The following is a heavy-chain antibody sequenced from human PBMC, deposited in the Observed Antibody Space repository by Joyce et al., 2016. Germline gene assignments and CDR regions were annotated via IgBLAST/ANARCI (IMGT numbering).Heavy chain of an antibody. D-gene: IGHD6-19*01. CDR1: GFSLSGYA. CDR3: VRSVGVAVAGVLLN. Sequence: QVQLMESGGGAVQPGRSLRLSCAASGFSLSGYAMHWVRQAPGKGLEWVAVNSNDGKDKYYEDSVKGRFTISRDNSKNTLYLQMSSLRAEDTAVYYCVRSVGVAVAGVLLNWGQGTLVTVSS. CDR2: NSNDGKDK. J-gene: IGHJ4*02. V-gene: IGHV3-30*04.